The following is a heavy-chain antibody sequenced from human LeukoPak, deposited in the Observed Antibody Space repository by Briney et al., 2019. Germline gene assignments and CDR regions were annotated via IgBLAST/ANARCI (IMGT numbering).Heavy chain of an antibody. J-gene: IGHJ5*02. CDR1: GGSISSSSYY. CDR3: ARDSSGWSYNWFDP. V-gene: IGHV4-61*02. D-gene: IGHD6-19*01. Sequence: SETLSLTCTVSGGSISSSSYYWSWIRQPAGKGLEWIGRIYTSGSTNYNPSLKSRVTMSVDTSKNQFSLKLSSVTAADTAVYYCARDSSGWSYNWFDPWGQGTLVTVSS. CDR2: IYTSGST.